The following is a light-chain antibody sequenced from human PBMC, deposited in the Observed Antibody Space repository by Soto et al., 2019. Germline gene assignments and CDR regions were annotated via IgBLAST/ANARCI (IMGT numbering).Light chain of an antibody. CDR1: QSIRTY. CDR2: SAS. J-gene: IGKJ2*01. CDR3: QQGYSTLPYT. Sequence: DIQMTQSPSSLSASVGDRVTIICRASQSIRTYLNWYQQKPGKAPKLLIFSASSLQSGVPSRFSGSGSGTDFTLTISNLQPEDSATYYCQQGYSTLPYTFGQGTKLEI. V-gene: IGKV1-39*01.